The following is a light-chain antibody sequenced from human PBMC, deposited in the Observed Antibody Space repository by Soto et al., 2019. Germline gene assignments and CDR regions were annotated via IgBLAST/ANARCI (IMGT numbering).Light chain of an antibody. CDR3: SSYTRSSLHV. Sequence: QSVLTQPASVSGSPGQSITISCTGTSSDVGGYNYVSWYQQHPGKAPKLMIYDVSNRPSGVSNRSPGSKSGNTASLTISGLQAEDEADYYCSSYTRSSLHVFGTGTKVTVL. V-gene: IGLV2-14*03. J-gene: IGLJ1*01. CDR1: SSDVGGYNY. CDR2: DVS.